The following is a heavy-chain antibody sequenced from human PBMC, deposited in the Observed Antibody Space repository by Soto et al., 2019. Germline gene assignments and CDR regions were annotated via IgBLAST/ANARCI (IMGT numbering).Heavy chain of an antibody. D-gene: IGHD4-17*01. V-gene: IGHV3-30*18. Sequence: GSLRLSCEASGFAFSGYGMHWVRPAPGTGLEWLAVISYDGSKYYADSVKGRFTISRDNSKNTLYLQINSLRPEDTAVYYCAKDFTPWFGDYFYYYYGMDVWGQGTTVTVYS. CDR3: AKDFTPWFGDYFYYYYGMDV. CDR1: GFAFSGYG. J-gene: IGHJ6*02. CDR2: ISYDGSK.